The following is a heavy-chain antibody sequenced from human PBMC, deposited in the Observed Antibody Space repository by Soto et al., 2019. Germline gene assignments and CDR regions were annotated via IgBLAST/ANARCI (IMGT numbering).Heavy chain of an antibody. D-gene: IGHD2-15*01. Sequence: QVQLVQSGAEVKKPGASVKVSCQASSYTFTNYAISWVRQAPGQGLEWMGWISASTRNTDQPQNFQGRVTMTIDTSTNTANMEMRSLRSDDTAVYYCARCYCRVGSCCACWHFDLWGRGTLVTVSS. V-gene: IGHV1-18*01. J-gene: IGHJ2*01. CDR2: ISASTRNT. CDR1: SYTFTNYA. CDR3: ARCYCRVGSCCACWHFDL.